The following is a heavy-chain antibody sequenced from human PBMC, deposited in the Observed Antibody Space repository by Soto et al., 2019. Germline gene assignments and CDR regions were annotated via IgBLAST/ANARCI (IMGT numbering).Heavy chain of an antibody. D-gene: IGHD2-21*02. CDR1: GYSFTSYW. Sequence: GESLKISCKGSGYSFTSYWIGWVRQMPEKGLEWMGIFYPGDSRTIYNPSFQGQVTISADKSISTAYLQWSSLKASDTAIYYCASTLYCAGDCPDAEYFQHWGQGTLVTVSS. CDR3: ASTLYCAGDCPDAEYFQH. J-gene: IGHJ1*01. CDR2: FYPGDSRT. V-gene: IGHV5-51*01.